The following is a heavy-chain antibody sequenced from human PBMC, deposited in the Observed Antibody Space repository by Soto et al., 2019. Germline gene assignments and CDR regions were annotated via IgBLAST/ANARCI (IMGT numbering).Heavy chain of an antibody. J-gene: IGHJ3*02. CDR3: ARDVGPDDAFDI. CDR2: ISSSSSYI. D-gene: IGHD2-15*01. CDR1: GFTFSSYS. V-gene: IGHV3-21*01. Sequence: GGSLRLSCAASGFTFSSYSMNWVRQAPGKGLEWVSSISSSSSYIYYADSVKGRFTISRDNAKNSLYLQMNSLRAEDTAVYYCARDVGPDDAFDIWGQGTMVTVSS.